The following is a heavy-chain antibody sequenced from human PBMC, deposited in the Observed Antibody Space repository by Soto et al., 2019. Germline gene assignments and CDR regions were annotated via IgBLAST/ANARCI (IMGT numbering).Heavy chain of an antibody. D-gene: IGHD3-16*02. CDR3: ARDFYDYIWGSYRHSGPFDY. V-gene: IGHV3-23*01. CDR1: GFTFSSYA. J-gene: IGHJ4*02. Sequence: GGSLRLSCAASGFTFSSYAMSWVRQAPGKGLEWVSAISGSGGSTYYADSVKGRFTISRDNSKNTLYLQMNSLRAEDTAVYYCARDFYDYIWGSYRHSGPFDYWGQGTLVTVSS. CDR2: ISGSGGST.